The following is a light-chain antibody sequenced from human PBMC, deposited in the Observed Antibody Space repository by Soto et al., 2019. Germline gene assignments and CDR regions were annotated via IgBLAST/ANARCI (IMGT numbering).Light chain of an antibody. CDR2: EVR. Sequence: QSALTQPASLSGSAGQSITISCSGPMRDVGAYNLVSWYQQHPGTAPKLIIYEVRNRPSGISSRFSGSRSGNTASLTTSGSQAEAEGDYYCSAYTAISTLVFGVGTKGTVL. CDR3: SAYTAISTLV. CDR1: MRDVGAYNL. J-gene: IGLJ3*02. V-gene: IGLV2-14*01.